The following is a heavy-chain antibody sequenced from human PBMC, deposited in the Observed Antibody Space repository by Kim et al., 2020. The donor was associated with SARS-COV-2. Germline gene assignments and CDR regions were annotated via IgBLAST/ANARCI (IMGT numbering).Heavy chain of an antibody. D-gene: IGHD6-25*01. J-gene: IGHJ6*02. CDR3: ARDTAAAMDV. Sequence: TTYAPSVKGRFIVSRENSKNSLYLQMNSLKTDDTAVYYCARDTAAAMDVCGQGTTVTVSS. V-gene: IGHV3-72*01. CDR2: T.